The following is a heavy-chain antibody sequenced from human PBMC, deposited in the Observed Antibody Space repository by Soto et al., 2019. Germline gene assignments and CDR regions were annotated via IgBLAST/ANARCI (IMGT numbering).Heavy chain of an antibody. J-gene: IGHJ6*02. CDR1: GGTFSSYA. Sequence: SVKVSCKASGGTFSSYAISWVRQAPGQGLEWMGGIIPIFGTANYAQKFQGRVTITADESTSTAYMELSSLRSEDTAVYYCARRGGYSGYDDRRYYYYYGMDVWGQGTTVTVSS. V-gene: IGHV1-69*13. CDR3: ARRGGYSGYDDRRYYYYYGMDV. D-gene: IGHD5-12*01. CDR2: IIPIFGTA.